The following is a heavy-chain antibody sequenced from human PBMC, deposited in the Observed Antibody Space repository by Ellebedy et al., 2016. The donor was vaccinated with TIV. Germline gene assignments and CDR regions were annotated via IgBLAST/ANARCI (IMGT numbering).Heavy chain of an antibody. J-gene: IGHJ4*02. CDR2: FDQADDRT. CDR1: GKSLTEVS. Sequence: AASVKVSCKVSGKSLTEVSIHWVRQAPGKGLERMGCFDQADDRTDYAHNFEGRITVTVDTSTDTAYMELNSLRSEDTSQYYCATGVPYSSGDLFDFWGQGALVTISS. D-gene: IGHD6-19*01. CDR3: ATGVPYSSGDLFDF. V-gene: IGHV1-24*01.